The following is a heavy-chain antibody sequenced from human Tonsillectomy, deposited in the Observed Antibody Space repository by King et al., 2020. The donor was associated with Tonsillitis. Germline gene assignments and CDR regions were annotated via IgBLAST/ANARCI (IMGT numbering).Heavy chain of an antibody. V-gene: IGHV5-10-1*03. CDR1: GYSFTSYW. CDR3: ARHMYRSSSFRGYYYDGMDV. Sequence: VQLVESGAEVKKPGESLRISCKGSGYSFTSYWISWVRQMPGKGLEWMGRIDPSDSYTNYSPSFQGHVTISADKSISTDYLQWSSLKASVTAMYYCARHMYRSSSFRGYYYDGMDVCGDGATLTVSS. CDR2: IDPSDSYT. J-gene: IGHJ6*01. D-gene: IGHD6-6*01.